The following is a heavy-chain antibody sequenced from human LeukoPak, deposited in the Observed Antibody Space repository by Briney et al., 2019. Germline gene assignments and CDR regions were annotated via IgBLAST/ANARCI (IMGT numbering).Heavy chain of an antibody. CDR1: GGSISSSSYY. CDR3: ARQVQVEMATIFRVNRYPFDY. V-gene: IGHV4-39*01. Sequence: PSETLSLTCTVSGGSISSSSYYWGWIRQPPGKGLEWIGSIYYSGSTYYNPSLKSRVTISVDTSKNQFSLKLSSVTAADTAVYYCARQVQVEMATIFRVNRYPFDYWGQGTLVTVSS. CDR2: IYYSGST. J-gene: IGHJ4*02. D-gene: IGHD5-24*01.